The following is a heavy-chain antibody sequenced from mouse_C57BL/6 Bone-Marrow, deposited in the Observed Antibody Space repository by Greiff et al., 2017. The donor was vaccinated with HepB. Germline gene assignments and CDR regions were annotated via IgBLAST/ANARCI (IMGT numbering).Heavy chain of an antibody. Sequence: EVHLVESGGGLVQPGGSLKLSCAASGFTFSDYYMYWVRQTPEKRLEWVAYISNGGGSTYYPDTVKGRFTISRDNAKNTLYLQMSRLKSEDTAMYYCASLRKEWFAYWGQGTLVTVSA. V-gene: IGHV5-12*01. CDR2: ISNGGGST. J-gene: IGHJ3*01. CDR3: ASLRKEWFAY. CDR1: GFTFSDYY.